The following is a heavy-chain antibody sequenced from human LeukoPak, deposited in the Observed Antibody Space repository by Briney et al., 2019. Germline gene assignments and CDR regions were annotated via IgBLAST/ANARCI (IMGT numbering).Heavy chain of an antibody. V-gene: IGHV4-34*01. CDR2: INHSGST. J-gene: IGHJ3*02. D-gene: IGHD3-3*01. Sequence: SETLSLTCTVSGGSISSYYWSWIRQPPGKGLEWIGEINHSGSTNYNPSLKSRVTISVDTSKNQFSLKLSSVTAADTAVYYCARRKAGITIFRTAPRDAFDIWGQGTMVTVSS. CDR3: ARRKAGITIFRTAPRDAFDI. CDR1: GGSISSYY.